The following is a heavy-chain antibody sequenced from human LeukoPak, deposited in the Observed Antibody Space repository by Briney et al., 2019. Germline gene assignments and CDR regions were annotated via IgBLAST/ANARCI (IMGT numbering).Heavy chain of an antibody. V-gene: IGHV1-8*01. J-gene: IGHJ4*02. CDR1: GYTFTSYD. CDR2: MNPNSGNT. Sequence: ASVKVSCKASGYTFTSYDINWVRQATGQGLEWMGWMNPNSGNTGYAQKFQGRVTMTRDMSTSTVYMELSSLRSEDTAVYYCARGDFDSSLALNYWGQGTLVTVSS. CDR3: ARGDFDSSLALNY. D-gene: IGHD3-22*01.